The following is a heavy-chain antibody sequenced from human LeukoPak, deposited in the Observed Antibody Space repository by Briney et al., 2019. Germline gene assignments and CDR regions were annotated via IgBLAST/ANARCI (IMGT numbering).Heavy chain of an antibody. CDR1: GFTSSSYG. CDR3: ARAGYCSGGSCYGVDY. D-gene: IGHD2-15*01. J-gene: IGHJ4*02. Sequence: GGSLRLSCAASGFTSSSYGMHWVRQAPGKGLEWVAVIWYDGSNKYYADSVKGRFTISRDNSKNTLYLQMNSLRAEDTAVYYCARAGYCSGGSCYGVDYWGQGTLVTVSS. V-gene: IGHV3-33*01. CDR2: IWYDGSNK.